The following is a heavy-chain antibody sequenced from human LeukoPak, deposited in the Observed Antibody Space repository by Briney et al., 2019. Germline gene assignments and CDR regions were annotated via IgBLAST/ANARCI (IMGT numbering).Heavy chain of an antibody. D-gene: IGHD3-3*01. Sequence: SETLSLTCAVYGGSFSGYYWSWIRQPPGKGLEWIGEINHSGSTNYNPSLKSRVTISVDTSKNQFSLKLSSVTAADTAVYYCARAGGNYDPFGAASGYWGQGTLVTVSS. CDR2: INHSGST. V-gene: IGHV4-34*01. J-gene: IGHJ4*02. CDR1: GGSFSGYY. CDR3: ARAGGNYDPFGAASGY.